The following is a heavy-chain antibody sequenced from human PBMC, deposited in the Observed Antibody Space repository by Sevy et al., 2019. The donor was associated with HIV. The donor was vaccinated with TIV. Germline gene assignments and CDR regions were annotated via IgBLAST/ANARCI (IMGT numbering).Heavy chain of an antibody. CDR1: GFTFSNAW. CDR2: ISNSGTSM. Sequence: GGSLRLSCAASGFTFSNAWMNWVRQAPGKGLEWVSYISNSGTSMYYSDSVKGRFTISMDNARNSLYLQMNSLRAEDTAVYYCARDLPPSATTVAHFDCWGQGTLVTVSS. V-gene: IGHV3-11*04. D-gene: IGHD4-17*01. J-gene: IGHJ4*02. CDR3: ARDLPPSATTVAHFDC.